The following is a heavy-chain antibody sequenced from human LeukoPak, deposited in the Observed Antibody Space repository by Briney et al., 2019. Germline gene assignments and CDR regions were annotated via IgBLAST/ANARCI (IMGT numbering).Heavy chain of an antibody. Sequence: ASVKVSCKAYGYNFMSHGISWVRQAPGQGLEWMGWISGDSSNTNYAQRLQGRVTMTTDTSTTTAYMGLRSLRSDDTAVYYCARATGTWGHDGFDIWGQGTMVTVSS. D-gene: IGHD3-16*01. CDR3: ARATGTWGHDGFDI. CDR1: GYNFMSHG. CDR2: ISGDSSNT. V-gene: IGHV1-18*01. J-gene: IGHJ3*02.